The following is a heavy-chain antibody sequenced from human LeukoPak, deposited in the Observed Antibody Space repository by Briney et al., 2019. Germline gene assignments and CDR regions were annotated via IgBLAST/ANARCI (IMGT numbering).Heavy chain of an antibody. CDR3: AKDRAGTPWAD. V-gene: IGHV3-23*01. J-gene: IGHJ4*02. CDR1: GFTFGIFS. Sequence: PGGSLRLSCAASGFTFGIFSMTWVRQAPGKRLEWVSTVNPNGDSAYYANSVKGRFTISRDNSRDTIFLQMDSLRAGDTAIYYSAKDRAGTPWADWGQGTLVTVSS. CDR2: VNPNGDSA. D-gene: IGHD1-1*01.